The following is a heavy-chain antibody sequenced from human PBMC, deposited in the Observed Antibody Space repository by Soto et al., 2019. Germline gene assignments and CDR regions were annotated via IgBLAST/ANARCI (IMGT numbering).Heavy chain of an antibody. V-gene: IGHV1-69*01. CDR1: GGTFSSYA. CDR2: IIPIFGTA. J-gene: IGHJ4*02. CDR3: ASGGTYSRRRLRGGFFVS. Sequence: QVQLVQSGAEVKKPGSSVKVSCKASGGTFSSYAISWVRQAPGQGLEWLGGIIPIFGTANCAKKFQGRGTITADESTSTANQRLGCETAGQPGVYFCASGGTYSRRRLRGGFFVSRGQGTLVTVSS. D-gene: IGHD6-13*01.